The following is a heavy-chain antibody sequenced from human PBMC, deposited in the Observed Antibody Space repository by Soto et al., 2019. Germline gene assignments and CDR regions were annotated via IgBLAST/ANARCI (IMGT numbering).Heavy chain of an antibody. D-gene: IGHD6-19*01. CDR1: GGTFSSYA. Sequence: QVQLVQSGAVVKKPGSSVKVSCKASGGTFSSYAISWVRQAPGQGLEWMGGIIPIFGTANYAQKFQGRVTITADESTSTAYRELSSLRSEHAAVYYCARGEGRGIAVAGQDAFAIWGQGTMVTVSS. CDR2: IIPIFGTA. V-gene: IGHV1-69*01. J-gene: IGHJ3*02. CDR3: ARGEGRGIAVAGQDAFAI.